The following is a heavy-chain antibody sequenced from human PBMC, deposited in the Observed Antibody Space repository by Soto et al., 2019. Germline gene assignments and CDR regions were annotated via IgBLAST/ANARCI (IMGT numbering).Heavy chain of an antibody. Sequence: ASVKVSCKASGYTFTGYYMHWVRQAPGQGLERMGWINPNSGGINYAQKFQGWVTMTRDTSISTAYMELSRLRSDDTAVYYCARDQSYCSSTSCYDEDAFDIWGKGTMVTVSS. V-gene: IGHV1-2*04. J-gene: IGHJ3*02. D-gene: IGHD2-2*01. CDR1: GYTFTGYY. CDR2: INPNSGGI. CDR3: ARDQSYCSSTSCYDEDAFDI.